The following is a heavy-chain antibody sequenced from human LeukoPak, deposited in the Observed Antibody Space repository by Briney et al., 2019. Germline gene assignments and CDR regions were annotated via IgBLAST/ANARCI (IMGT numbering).Heavy chain of an antibody. CDR1: GASISNNNW. CDR2: MYYSGST. D-gene: IGHD3-10*01. J-gene: IGHJ5*02. Sequence: PSGTLSLTCGVSGASISNNNWWSWVRQPPGKGLEWIGSMYYSGSTYYNPSLKSRVTISEDTSKNQFSLKLSSVTAADTAVYYCARVLLWFGELSTGAGWFDPWGQGTLVTVSS. CDR3: ARVLLWFGELSTGAGWFDP. V-gene: IGHV4-4*02.